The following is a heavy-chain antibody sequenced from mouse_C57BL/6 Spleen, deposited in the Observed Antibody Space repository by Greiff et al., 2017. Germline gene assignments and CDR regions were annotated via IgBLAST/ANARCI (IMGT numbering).Heavy chain of an antibody. CDR1: GYTFTDYN. Sequence: VQLQQSGPELVKPGASVKIPCKASGYTFTDYNMDWVKQSPGKSLEWIGDINPNNGGTIYNQKFKGKATLTVDKSSSTAYMELRSLTSEDTAVYYCARYYYGSSYLLFDYWGQGTTLTVSS. CDR2: INPNNGGT. J-gene: IGHJ2*01. CDR3: ARYYYGSSYLLFDY. D-gene: IGHD1-1*01. V-gene: IGHV1-18*01.